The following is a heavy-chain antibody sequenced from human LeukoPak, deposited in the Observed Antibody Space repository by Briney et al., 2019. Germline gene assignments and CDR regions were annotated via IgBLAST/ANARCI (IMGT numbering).Heavy chain of an antibody. J-gene: IGHJ4*02. D-gene: IGHD6-13*01. CDR3: AKSPTGSSWPSIDY. CDR1: GFTFSNYA. CDR2: ISGSGGST. Sequence: GGSLRLSCAASGFTFSNYAMSWVRQAPGRGLECVSPISGSGGSTYYAVSVRGRFTVSRDNSKNTLFLQMDSLRAEDTAVYYCAKSPTGSSWPSIDYWGQGTLVTVSS. V-gene: IGHV3-23*01.